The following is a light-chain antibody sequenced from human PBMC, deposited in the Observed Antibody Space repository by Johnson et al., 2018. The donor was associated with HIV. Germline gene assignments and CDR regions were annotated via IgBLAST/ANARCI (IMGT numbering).Light chain of an antibody. Sequence: QSVLTQPPSVSAAPGQKVTISCSGSSSNIGNNYVSWYQQLPGTAPKLLIYENNKRPSGIPDRFSGPKSGTSATLGITGLQTGDEADYYCGTWDSSLSAGVFGTGTTVIVL. CDR1: SSNIGNNY. J-gene: IGLJ1*01. V-gene: IGLV1-51*02. CDR2: ENN. CDR3: GTWDSSLSAGV.